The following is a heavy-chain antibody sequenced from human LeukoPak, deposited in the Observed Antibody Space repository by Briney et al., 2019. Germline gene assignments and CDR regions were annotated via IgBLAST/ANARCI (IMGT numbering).Heavy chain of an antibody. CDR1: GGSISSYY. CDR3: ARDGVDCGGDCYTHYFDY. J-gene: IGHJ4*02. D-gene: IGHD2-21*02. CDR2: IYYSGST. V-gene: IGHV4-59*01. Sequence: SETLSLTCTVSGGSISSYYWSWIRQPPGKGLEWIGYIYYSGSTNYNPSFKSRVTISVDTSKNQFSLKLSSVTAADTVVYYCARDGVDCGGDCYTHYFDYWGQGTLVTVSS.